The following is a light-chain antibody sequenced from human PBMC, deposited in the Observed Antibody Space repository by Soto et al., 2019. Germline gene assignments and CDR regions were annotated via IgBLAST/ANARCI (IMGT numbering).Light chain of an antibody. V-gene: IGLV2-14*01. Sequence: QSALTQPASVSGSPGQSVTISCTGPRSDIGDSNFISWYQHSPGKAPRLLIYEVNNRPSGVSRRFSGSKAGNTASLTISGLLDDDEADYFCASYAGSYIYVFGPGTKVTVL. CDR3: ASYAGSYIYV. CDR2: EVN. CDR1: RSDIGDSNF. J-gene: IGLJ1*01.